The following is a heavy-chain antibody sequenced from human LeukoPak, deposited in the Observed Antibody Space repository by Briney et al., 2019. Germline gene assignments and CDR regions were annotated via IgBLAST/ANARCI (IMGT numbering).Heavy chain of an antibody. J-gene: IGHJ4*02. D-gene: IGHD6-19*01. Sequence: SETLSLTCTVSGGSITNTIYYWGWIRQPPGKGLEWIGSIYYSGSTYYNPSLKSRVTISVDTSKNQFSLKLSSVTAADTAVYYCARDFGSGWYDYWGQGTLVTVSS. CDR2: IYYSGST. V-gene: IGHV4-39*07. CDR1: GGSITNTIYY. CDR3: ARDFGSGWYDY.